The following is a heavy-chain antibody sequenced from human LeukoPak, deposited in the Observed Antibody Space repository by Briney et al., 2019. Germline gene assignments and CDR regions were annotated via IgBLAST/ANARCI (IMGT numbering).Heavy chain of an antibody. CDR2: ISGSGGST. CDR1: GFTFSSYA. V-gene: IGHV3-23*01. Sequence: PGGSLRLSCAASGFTFSSYAMSWVRQAPGKGLEWVSAISGSGGSTYYADSVKGRFTISRDNSKSTLYLQMNSLRAEDTAVYYCAREYYDFWSGYDNNFDYWGQGTLVTVSS. D-gene: IGHD3-3*01. CDR3: AREYYDFWSGYDNNFDY. J-gene: IGHJ4*02.